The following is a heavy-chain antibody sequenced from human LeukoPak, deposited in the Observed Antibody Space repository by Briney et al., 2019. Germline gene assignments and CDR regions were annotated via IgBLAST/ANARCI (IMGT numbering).Heavy chain of an antibody. V-gene: IGHV3-21*01. J-gene: IGHJ5*02. CDR2: ISSSSSYI. CDR1: GFTFSSYS. D-gene: IGHD2-15*01. Sequence: GGSLRLSCAASGFTFSSYSMNWVRQAPGKGLEWVSSISSSSSYIYYADSVKGRFTISRDNAKNSLYLQMNSLRAEDTAVYYCARDLAAPNWFDPWGQGTLVIVSS. CDR3: ARDLAAPNWFDP.